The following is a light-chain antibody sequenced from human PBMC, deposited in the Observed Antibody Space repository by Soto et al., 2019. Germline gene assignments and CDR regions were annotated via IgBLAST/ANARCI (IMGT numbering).Light chain of an antibody. CDR1: QSVSGN. J-gene: IGKJ5*01. CDR3: QQYKDWPRT. Sequence: VVIKQSPGTLSVSPGERASLSCRASQSVSGNLAWYQQTPGQAPRLLIHGASTRATGIPARFSGSGSGTEFTLTISSLQSEDFAFYYCQQYKDWPRTFGQGTRRE. CDR2: GAS. V-gene: IGKV3-15*01.